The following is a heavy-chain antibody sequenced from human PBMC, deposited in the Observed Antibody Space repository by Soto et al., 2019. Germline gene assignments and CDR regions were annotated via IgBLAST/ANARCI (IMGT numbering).Heavy chain of an antibody. Sequence: PGGSLRLSCAASAFTFSDYYMGWIRQAPGKGLEWLSYISGNGNTIYYADSVKGRFTVSRDNAKNLLYLQMNSLRAEDKAVYYCAASAVVAGHYWGQGALLTVSS. V-gene: IGHV3-11*01. CDR2: ISGNGNTI. D-gene: IGHD2-15*01. CDR3: AASAVVAGHY. J-gene: IGHJ4*02. CDR1: AFTFSDYY.